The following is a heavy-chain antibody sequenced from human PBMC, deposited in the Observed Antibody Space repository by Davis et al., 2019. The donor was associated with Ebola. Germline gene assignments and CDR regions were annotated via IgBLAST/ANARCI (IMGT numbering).Heavy chain of an antibody. D-gene: IGHD4-11*01. CDR3: ARETVSDYYHGMDV. Sequence: AASVKVSCKTSGGIFSNYAISWVRQAPGQGLEWMGWISAYNGNANYAQKLQGRVTMTTDTSTSTAYMELSSLRSEDTAVYYCARETVSDYYHGMDVWGQGITVTVSS. J-gene: IGHJ6*02. CDR2: ISAYNGNA. V-gene: IGHV1-18*01. CDR1: GGIFSNYA.